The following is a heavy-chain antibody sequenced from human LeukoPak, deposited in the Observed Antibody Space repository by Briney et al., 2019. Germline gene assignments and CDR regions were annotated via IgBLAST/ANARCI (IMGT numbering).Heavy chain of an antibody. D-gene: IGHD2-2*01. V-gene: IGHV3-23*01. CDR3: ADIPTPDY. Sequence: GGSLRLSCAASGFTFSNHAMSWVRQAPGEGLEWVSTVSGDGGMTYYADSAKGRFTISRDNSKSTVFLQMNGLRAEDTAVYYCADIPTPDYWGQGTLVTVSS. CDR1: GFTFSNHA. J-gene: IGHJ4*02. CDR2: VSGDGGMT.